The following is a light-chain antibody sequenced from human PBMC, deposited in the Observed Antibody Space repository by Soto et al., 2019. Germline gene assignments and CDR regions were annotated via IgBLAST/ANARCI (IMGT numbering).Light chain of an antibody. J-gene: IGLJ2*01. Sequence: QSVLTQSPSASASLGASVKLTCTLSSGHSSYAIEWHQQQPEKGPRYLMKLDSDGSHTQGDAIPDRFSGSSSGAERYLTISGLQAEDEADYYCQTWGTGIHVVFGGGTQLTV. CDR2: LDSDGSH. CDR3: QTWGTGIHVV. V-gene: IGLV4-69*01. CDR1: SGHSSYA.